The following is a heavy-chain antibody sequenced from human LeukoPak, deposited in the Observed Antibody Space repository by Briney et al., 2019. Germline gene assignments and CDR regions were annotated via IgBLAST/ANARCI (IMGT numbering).Heavy chain of an antibody. CDR2: ISGSGSRT. J-gene: IGHJ3*02. Sequence: GGSLRLSCAASGFTFSSYAMSWVRQAPGKGLEWVSTISGSGSRTYYADSVKGRFTISRDNSKNTLYLQMNSLRAEDAAVYYCARGVSSTSYDAFDIWGQGTMVTVSS. CDR1: GFTFSSYA. D-gene: IGHD2-2*01. V-gene: IGHV3-23*01. CDR3: ARGVSSTSYDAFDI.